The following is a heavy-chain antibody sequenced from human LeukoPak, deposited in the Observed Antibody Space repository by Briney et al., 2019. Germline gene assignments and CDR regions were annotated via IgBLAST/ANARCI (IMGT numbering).Heavy chain of an antibody. V-gene: IGHV3-30*04. J-gene: IGHJ4*02. D-gene: IGHD3-22*01. CDR2: ISYDGSNE. CDR3: ARVLLSYYYDSSGYYIDY. CDR1: GFTFSSYA. Sequence: PGGSLRLSCAASGFTFSSYAMHWVRQAPGKGLEWVAVISYDGSNEYYADSVKGRFTISRDNSKNTLYLQMNSLRAEDTAVYYCARVLLSYYYDSSGYYIDYWGQGTLVTVSS.